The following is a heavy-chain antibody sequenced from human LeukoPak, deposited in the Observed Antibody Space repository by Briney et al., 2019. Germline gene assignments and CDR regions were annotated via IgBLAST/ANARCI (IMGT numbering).Heavy chain of an antibody. CDR2: INHSGST. J-gene: IGHJ5*02. CDR1: GGSFSGYY. V-gene: IGHV4-34*01. D-gene: IGHD3-3*01. Sequence: SETLSLTCAVYGGSFSGYYWSWIRQPPGKGLEWIGEINHSGSTNYNPPLKSRVTISVDTSKNQFSLKLSSVTAADTAVYYCASGRPLTIFGVVIDGNWFDPWGQGTLVTVSS. CDR3: ASGRPLTIFGVVIDGNWFDP.